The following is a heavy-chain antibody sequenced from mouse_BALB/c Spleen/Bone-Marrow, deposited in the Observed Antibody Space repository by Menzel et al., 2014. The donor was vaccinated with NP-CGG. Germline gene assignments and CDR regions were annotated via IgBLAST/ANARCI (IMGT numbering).Heavy chain of an antibody. CDR3: ARKCPYNYGSGGDAMGY. J-gene: IGHJ4*01. V-gene: IGHV1-9*01. CDR1: GYTFSNYW. CDR2: ILPGSGGT. D-gene: IGHD1-1*01. Sequence: VQLQQSGAELMKPGASVKISCKATGYTFSNYWIEWVKQRPGRGLEWIGEILPGSGGTNYNDKFKVKATFTADTSSNTPYVQISSLTSEDSAVYYSARKCPYNYGSGGDAMGYWGQGTSVTVSS.